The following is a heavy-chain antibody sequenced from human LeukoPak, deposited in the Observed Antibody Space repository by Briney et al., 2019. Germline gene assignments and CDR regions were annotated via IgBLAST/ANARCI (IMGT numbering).Heavy chain of an antibody. CDR1: GFTFSSYG. V-gene: IGHV3-30*18. Sequence: GGSLRLSCAASGFTFSSYGMHWVRQAPGKGLVWVAVISYDGSNKYYADSVKGRFTISRDNSKNTLYLQMNSLRAEDTAVYYCAKYGSGSYPDYWGRGTLVTVSS. D-gene: IGHD3-10*01. J-gene: IGHJ4*02. CDR2: ISYDGSNK. CDR3: AKYGSGSYPDY.